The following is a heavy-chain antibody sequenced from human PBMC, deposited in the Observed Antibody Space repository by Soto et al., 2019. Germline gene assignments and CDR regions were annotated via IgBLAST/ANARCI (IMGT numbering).Heavy chain of an antibody. CDR1: GFTFSSYG. V-gene: IGHV3-33*01. CDR3: ASSIAAADWFDP. Sequence: QVQLVESGGGVVQPGRSLRLSCAASGFTFSSYGMQWVRQAPGKGLEWVAVIWYDGSNKYYADSVKGRFTISRDNSKNTLYLHMNSLRAEDTAVYYCASSIAAADWFDPWGQGTLVTVSS. CDR2: IWYDGSNK. J-gene: IGHJ5*02. D-gene: IGHD6-13*01.